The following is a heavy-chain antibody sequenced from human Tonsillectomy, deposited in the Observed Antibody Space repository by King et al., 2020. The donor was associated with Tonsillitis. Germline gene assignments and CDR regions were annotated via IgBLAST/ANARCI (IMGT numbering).Heavy chain of an antibody. D-gene: IGHD2-21*02. CDR1: GFTFSNYG. CDR2: ISASGATT. J-gene: IGHJ4*02. CDR3: AKRMAYCGGDCYSDVYFDF. V-gene: IGHV3-23*04. Sequence: VQLVESGGGLVQPGGSLRLSCGASGFTFSNYGMSWVRQAPGKGLEWVSAISASGATTYYADSVKGRFTISRDNSKNTRYLQMNSLRAEDTAVYSCAKRMAYCGGDCYSDVYFDFWGQGTLVTVSS.